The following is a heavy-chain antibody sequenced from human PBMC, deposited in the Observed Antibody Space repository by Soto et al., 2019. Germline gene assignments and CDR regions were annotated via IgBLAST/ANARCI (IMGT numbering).Heavy chain of an antibody. J-gene: IGHJ6*02. Sequence: PGGSLRLSCEASGFNFKNYGMHWVRQAPGRGLEWVAVIWFDGSKQYYADSVQGRFTISRDNSKNTLFLQMDSLRAEDTAVYYCARNLVQCGNYYHMDVWGLGTTVTVSS. CDR1: GFNFKNYG. CDR3: ARNLVQCGNYYHMDV. V-gene: IGHV3-33*01. D-gene: IGHD6-6*01. CDR2: IWFDGSKQ.